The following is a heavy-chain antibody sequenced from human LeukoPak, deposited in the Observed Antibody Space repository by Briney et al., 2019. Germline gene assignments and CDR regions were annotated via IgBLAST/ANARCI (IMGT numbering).Heavy chain of an antibody. CDR1: GGSISSGSYY. CDR2: INTSGST. J-gene: IGHJ4*02. V-gene: IGHV4-61*02. D-gene: IGHD3-10*01. Sequence: PSETLSLTCTVSGGSISSGSYYWSWIRQPAGKGLEWIGRINTSGSTNYNPSLKSRVTISIDTSKNQFSLKLNSVTAADTAVYYCAAGWFGELLDYWGQGTLVTVSS. CDR3: AAGWFGELLDY.